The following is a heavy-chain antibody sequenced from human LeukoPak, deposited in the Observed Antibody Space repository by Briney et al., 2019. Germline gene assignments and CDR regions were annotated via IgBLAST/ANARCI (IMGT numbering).Heavy chain of an antibody. D-gene: IGHD3-10*01. CDR1: GFTFSSYA. CDR3: ARTNKVRGVIITTHNDY. Sequence: GGSLRLSCAASGFTFSSYAMSWVRQAPGKGLEWVSAISGSGGSTYYADSVKGRFTISRDNAKNSLYLQMNSLRAEDAAVYYCARTNKVRGVIITTHNDYWGQGTLVTVSS. V-gene: IGHV3-23*01. CDR2: ISGSGGST. J-gene: IGHJ4*02.